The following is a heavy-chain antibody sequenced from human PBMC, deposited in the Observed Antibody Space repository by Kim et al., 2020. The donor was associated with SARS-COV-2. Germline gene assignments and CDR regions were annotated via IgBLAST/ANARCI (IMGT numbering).Heavy chain of an antibody. CDR3: ARGRKGRITIFGVEYNWFDP. CDR1: GGSFSGYY. V-gene: IGHV4-34*01. J-gene: IGHJ5*02. D-gene: IGHD3-3*01. CDR2: INHSGST. Sequence: SETLSLTCAVYGGSFSGYYWSWIRQPPGKGLEWIGEINHSGSTNYNPSLKSRVTISVDTSKNQFSLKLSSVTAADTAVYYCARGRKGRITIFGVEYNWFDPWGQGTLVTVSS.